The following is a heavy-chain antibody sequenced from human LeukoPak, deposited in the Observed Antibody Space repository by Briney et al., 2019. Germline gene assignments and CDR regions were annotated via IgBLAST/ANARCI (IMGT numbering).Heavy chain of an antibody. D-gene: IGHD3-22*01. CDR1: GFTFDDYA. V-gene: IGHV3-9*01. J-gene: IGHJ4*02. CDR3: AKDMHYDSSGIFDY. Sequence: PGGSLRLSCAASGFTFDDYAMHWVRQAPGKGLEWVSGISWNSGSIGYADSVKGRFTISRDNAKNSLYLQMNSLRAEDTALYYCAKDMHYDSSGIFDYWGQGTLVTVSS. CDR2: ISWNSGSI.